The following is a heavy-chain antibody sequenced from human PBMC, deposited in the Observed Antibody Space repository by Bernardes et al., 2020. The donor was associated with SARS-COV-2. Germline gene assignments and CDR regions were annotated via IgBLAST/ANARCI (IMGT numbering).Heavy chain of an antibody. Sequence: GGSLRLSCAASGFTFSSYWMHWVRQAPGKGLVWVSRINSDGSSTSYADSVKGRFTISRDNAKNTLYLQMNSLRAEDTAVYYCARDPMDCEYSYGSCYYYYGMDVWGQGTTVTVSS. CDR3: ARDPMDCEYSYGSCYYYYGMDV. CDR1: GFTFSSYW. V-gene: IGHV3-74*01. CDR2: INSDGSST. D-gene: IGHD5-18*01. J-gene: IGHJ6*02.